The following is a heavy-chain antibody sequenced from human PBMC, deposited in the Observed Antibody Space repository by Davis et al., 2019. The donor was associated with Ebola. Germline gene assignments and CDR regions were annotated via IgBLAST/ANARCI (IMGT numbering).Heavy chain of an antibody. CDR1: GYSFTTHW. CDR3: ARGTDGYNPGGYFDS. V-gene: IGHV5-51*01. J-gene: IGHJ4*02. Sequence: GESLKISCKASGYSFTTHWIGWVRQMPGKGLEWMGIIYPGDSDTRYSPSFQGQVTISADKSISTAYLQWSSLKASDTAMYYCARGTDGYNPGGYFDSWGRGTLVTVSS. D-gene: IGHD5-24*01. CDR2: IYPGDSDT.